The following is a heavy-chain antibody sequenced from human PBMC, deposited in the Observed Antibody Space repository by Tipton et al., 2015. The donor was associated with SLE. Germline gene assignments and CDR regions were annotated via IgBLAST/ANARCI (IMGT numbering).Heavy chain of an antibody. V-gene: IGHV4-34*01. CDR1: SGSFGGYY. CDR2: INNGGGT. CDR3: AGNGPTWGYYYYMDV. D-gene: IGHD2-8*01. J-gene: IGHJ6*03. Sequence: TLSLTCAVYSGSFGGYYWSWIRQSPGKGLEWIGRINNGGGTDYNPSLESRVTISVDTSKNQFSLKLSSVTAADTAVYYCAGNGPTWGYYYYMDVWGKGTTVTVSS.